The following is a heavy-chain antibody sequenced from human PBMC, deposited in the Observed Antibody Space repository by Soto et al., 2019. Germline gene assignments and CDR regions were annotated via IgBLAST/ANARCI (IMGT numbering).Heavy chain of an antibody. Sequence: GGSLRLSCAASGFTFSSYAMHWFRQAPGKGLEWVAVISYDGSNKYYADSVKGRFTISRDNSKNTLYLQMNSLRADDTAVYYCASTLDVWGQGTTVTVSS. V-gene: IGHV3-30-3*01. CDR1: GFTFSSYA. J-gene: IGHJ6*02. CDR3: ASTLDV. CDR2: ISYDGSNK.